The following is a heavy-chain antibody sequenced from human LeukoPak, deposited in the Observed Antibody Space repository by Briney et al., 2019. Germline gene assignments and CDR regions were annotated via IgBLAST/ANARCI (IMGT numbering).Heavy chain of an antibody. CDR1: GFTFSSYS. Sequence: GGSLRLSCAASGFTFSSYSMNWVRQAPGKGLEWVSYISSSSSTIYYADSVKGRFTISRDNAKNSLYLQMNSLRADDTAVYYCARDWGIVVVPAASDYWGQGTLVTVSS. V-gene: IGHV3-48*04. CDR2: ISSSSSTI. J-gene: IGHJ4*02. D-gene: IGHD2-2*01. CDR3: ARDWGIVVVPAASDY.